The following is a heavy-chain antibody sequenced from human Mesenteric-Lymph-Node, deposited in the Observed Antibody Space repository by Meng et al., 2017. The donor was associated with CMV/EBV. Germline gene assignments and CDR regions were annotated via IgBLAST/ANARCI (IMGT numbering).Heavy chain of an antibody. CDR2: IHHSASS. V-gene: IGHV4-61*06. CDR3: ARGPHYYGSGSYDY. J-gene: IGHJ4*02. Sequence: SGGSISSGRHYWTWIRQPPGKGLEWIGYIHHSASSNYNPSLKSRLTISVDTSKNQFSLELRSVTAADTAVYYCARGPHYYGSGSYDYWGQGTLVTVSS. CDR1: GGSISSGRHY. D-gene: IGHD3-10*01.